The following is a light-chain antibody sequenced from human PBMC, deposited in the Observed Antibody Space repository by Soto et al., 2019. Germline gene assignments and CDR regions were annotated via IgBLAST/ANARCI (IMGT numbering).Light chain of an antibody. Sequence: ESVFTQYTGTPDLSRGGRATLSCRARQSVSSSYLAWYQQKPGQAPRLLIYGASSRATGIPARFSGSGSGTEFTLTLRSLQSDDSAVSFCQQHNIWPRTFGQGTKV. J-gene: IGKJ1*01. CDR3: QQHNIWPRT. V-gene: IGKV3-15*01. CDR1: QSVSSSY. CDR2: GAS.